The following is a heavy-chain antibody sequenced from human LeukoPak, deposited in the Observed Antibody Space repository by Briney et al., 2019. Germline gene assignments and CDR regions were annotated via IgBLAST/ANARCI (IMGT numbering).Heavy chain of an antibody. V-gene: IGHV4-39*01. CDR3: TRHSRDSGGAFQY. D-gene: IGHD4-23*01. J-gene: IGHJ1*01. CDR1: GGSISSSSYY. Sequence: SSETLSLTCTVSGGSISSSSYYWGWIRQPPGKGLEWIGTIYYSGSTYYNPSLKSRVTMSVDTSKNQLSLKLNSATAEDTAVYYCTRHSRDSGGAFQYWGQGTPVTVSS. CDR2: IYYSGST.